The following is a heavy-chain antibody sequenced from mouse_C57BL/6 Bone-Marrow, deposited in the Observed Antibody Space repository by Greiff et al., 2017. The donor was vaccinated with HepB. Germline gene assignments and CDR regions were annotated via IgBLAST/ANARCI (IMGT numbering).Heavy chain of an antibody. V-gene: IGHV3-6*01. Sequence: VQLQQSGPGLVKPSQSLSLTCSVTGYSITSGYYWNWIRQFPGNKLEWMGYISYDGSNNYNPSLKNRISITRDTSKNQFFLKLNSVTTEDTATYYCARVDDGYSYYFDYWGQGTTLTVSS. CDR3: ARVDDGYSYYFDY. J-gene: IGHJ2*01. CDR2: ISYDGSN. CDR1: GYSITSGYY. D-gene: IGHD2-3*01.